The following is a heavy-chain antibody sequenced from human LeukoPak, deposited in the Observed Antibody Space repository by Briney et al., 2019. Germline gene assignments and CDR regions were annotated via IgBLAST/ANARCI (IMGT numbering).Heavy chain of an antibody. CDR3: AAAYYDFWSGPSAAYYFDY. J-gene: IGHJ4*02. CDR2: IVVGSGNT. CDR1: GFTFTSSA. V-gene: IGHV1-58*01. Sequence: GASVKVSCKASGFTFTSSAVQWVRQARGQRLEWIGWIVVGSGNTNYAQKFQERVTITRDMSTSTAYMELSSLRSEDTAVYYCAAAYYDFWSGPSAAYYFDYWGQGTLVTVSS. D-gene: IGHD3-3*01.